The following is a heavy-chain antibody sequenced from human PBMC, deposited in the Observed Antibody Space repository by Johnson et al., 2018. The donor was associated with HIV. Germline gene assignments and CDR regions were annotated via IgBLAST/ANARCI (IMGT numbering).Heavy chain of an antibody. CDR1: GFTLSTYW. J-gene: IGHJ3*01. CDR3: ARGGVLWFGHPAD. Sequence: MQLVESGGGLVQPGGSLRLSCAASGFTLSTYWMSWVRQAPGKGLEWVANIKQDGSEKYCVDSVKGRFTISRDNAKNSLYLQMNSLRAEDTAVYYCARGGVLWFGHPADWGQGTMVTVSS. CDR2: IKQDGSEK. D-gene: IGHD3-10*01. V-gene: IGHV3-7*01.